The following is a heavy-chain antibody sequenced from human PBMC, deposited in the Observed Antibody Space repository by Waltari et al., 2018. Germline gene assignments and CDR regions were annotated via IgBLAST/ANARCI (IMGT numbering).Heavy chain of an antibody. CDR2: IYTSGST. CDR1: GGSFSRYY. CDR3: ARGDYESYYYGMDF. J-gene: IGHJ6*02. D-gene: IGHD4-17*01. Sequence: QAQLQESGPGLVKPSEPLYLTCTVPGGSFSRYYWSWIRQPAGKGLEWIGRIYTSGSTNYNPSLKSRVTISVDKTKNQFSLKRMSVTAADAAVYYCARGDYESYYYGMDFWGQGTTVTVSS. V-gene: IGHV4-4*07.